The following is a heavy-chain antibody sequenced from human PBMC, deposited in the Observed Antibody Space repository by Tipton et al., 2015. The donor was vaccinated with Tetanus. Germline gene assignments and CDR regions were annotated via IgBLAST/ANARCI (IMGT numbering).Heavy chain of an antibody. D-gene: IGHD3-22*01. Sequence: SLRLSCAASGINFRTYAMHWVRQAPGKGLEWVAVISYDGSSKYYADSVKGRFTISRDNSKNTLYLQMNSLRAEDTAVYYCAGGDYYDRSGYFVYWGQGTLVTVSS. CDR1: GINFRTYA. V-gene: IGHV3-30-3*02. CDR3: AGGDYYDRSGYFVY. J-gene: IGHJ4*02. CDR2: ISYDGSSK.